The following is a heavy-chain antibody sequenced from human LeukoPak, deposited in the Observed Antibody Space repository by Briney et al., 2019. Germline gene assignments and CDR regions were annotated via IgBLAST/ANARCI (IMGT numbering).Heavy chain of an antibody. CDR1: GGSISSGGYY. V-gene: IGHV4-31*03. CDR3: ARWVSYCSGGSCYSGDY. D-gene: IGHD2-15*01. CDR2: IYYSGNT. Sequence: SETLSLTCTVSGGSISSGGYYWSWIRQHPGKGLEWIGYIYYSGNTYYNPSLKSRVTISVDTSKNQFSLKLSSVTAADTAVYYCARWVSYCSGGSCYSGDYWGQGTLVTVSS. J-gene: IGHJ4*02.